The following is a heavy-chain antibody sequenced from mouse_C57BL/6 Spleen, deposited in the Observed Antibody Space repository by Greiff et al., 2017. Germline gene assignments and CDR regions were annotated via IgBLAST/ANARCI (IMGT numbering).Heavy chain of an antibody. CDR3: APSHYAMDY. Sequence: EVQLQQSGAELMKPGASVKLSCKATGYTFTGYWIEWVKQRPGHGLEWIGDINPNNGGTSYNQKLKGKATLTVDKSSSTAYMELRSLTSEDSAVYYCAPSHYAMDYWGQGTSVTVSS. CDR1: GYTFTGYW. V-gene: IGHV1-18*01. CDR2: INPNNGGT. J-gene: IGHJ4*01.